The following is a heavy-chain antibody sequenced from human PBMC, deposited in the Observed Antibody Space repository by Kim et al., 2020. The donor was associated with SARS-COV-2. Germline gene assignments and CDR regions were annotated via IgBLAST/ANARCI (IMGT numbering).Heavy chain of an antibody. CDR1: GGSISSYY. CDR3: ARYYSNYYYYGMDV. V-gene: IGHV4-59*13. CDR2: IYYSGST. D-gene: IGHD4-4*01. Sequence: SETLSLTCTVSGGSISSYYWSWIRQPPGKGMEWIGYIYYSGSTNYNPSLKSRVTISVDMSKNQFSLKLSSVTAADTAVYYCARYYSNYYYYGMDVWGQGTTVTVSS. J-gene: IGHJ6*02.